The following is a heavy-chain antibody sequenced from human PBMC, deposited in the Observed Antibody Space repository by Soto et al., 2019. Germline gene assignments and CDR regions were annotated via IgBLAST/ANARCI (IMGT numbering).Heavy chain of an antibody. CDR3: AQGVYSSGWYLALAT. D-gene: IGHD6-19*01. CDR2: LTASGTNT. V-gene: IGHV3-23*01. J-gene: IGHJ5*02. CDR1: GFTFDNYA. Sequence: EVQLLESGGGLVQPGGSLRLSCAASGFTFDNYAMTWVRQAPGKGLEWVSALTASGTNTHYADSVKDRFVIFRDNSKNTLYLQMHRLTAADTAIYFCAQGVYSSGWYLALATWGQGTLVTVSS.